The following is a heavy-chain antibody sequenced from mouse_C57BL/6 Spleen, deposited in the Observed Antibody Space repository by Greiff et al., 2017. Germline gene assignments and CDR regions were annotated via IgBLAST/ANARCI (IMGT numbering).Heavy chain of an antibody. D-gene: IGHD2-4*01. CDR2: IFPGSGST. Sequence: SGPELVKPGASVKISCKASGYTFTDYYINWVKQRPGQGLEWIGWIFPGSGSTYYNEKFKGKATLTVDKSSSTAYMLLSSLTSEDSAVYYCAGGGDYDGWTMDYWGQGTSVTVSS. CDR3: AGGGDYDGWTMDY. CDR1: GYTFTDYY. J-gene: IGHJ4*01. V-gene: IGHV1-75*01.